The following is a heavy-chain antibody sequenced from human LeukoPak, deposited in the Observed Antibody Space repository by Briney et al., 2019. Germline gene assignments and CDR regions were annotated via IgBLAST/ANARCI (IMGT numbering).Heavy chain of an antibody. Sequence: GGSLRLSCAASGFTFSSYWMHWVRQAPGKGLVWVSHINGDGSTTSYADSVKGRFTISRDNAKNTVYLQMNSLRAEDTAVYYCAKGGSSSPRSTFDYWGQGTLLTVSS. CDR3: AKGGSSSPRSTFDY. CDR2: INGDGSTT. J-gene: IGHJ4*02. D-gene: IGHD6-13*01. V-gene: IGHV3-74*01. CDR1: GFTFSSYW.